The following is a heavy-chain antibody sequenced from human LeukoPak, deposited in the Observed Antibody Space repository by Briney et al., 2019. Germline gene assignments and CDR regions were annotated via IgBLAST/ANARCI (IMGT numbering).Heavy chain of an antibody. CDR2: IIPILGIA. Sequence: GASVKVSCKASGGTFSSYAISWVRQAPGQGLEWMGGIIPILGIANYAQKFQGRVTITADKSTSTAYMELSSLRSEDTAVYYCARGGTPNCSGGSCYDYWGQGTLVTVSS. CDR1: GGTFSSYA. CDR3: ARGGTPNCSGGSCYDY. J-gene: IGHJ4*02. V-gene: IGHV1-69*10. D-gene: IGHD2-15*01.